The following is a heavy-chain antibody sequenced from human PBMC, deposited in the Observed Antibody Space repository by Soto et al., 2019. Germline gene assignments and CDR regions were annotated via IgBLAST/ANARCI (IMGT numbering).Heavy chain of an antibody. CDR2: ITASSAYI. Sequence: EVQLVESGGGLVKPGGFLRLSCAACGFTFNTYDMNWVRQAPGKGLEWVSSITASSAYIYYADSVRGRITISRDNAKNSLFLQMHSLRAEDTAVYYCVRSGTARLLRHSWFDTWGQGTLVTVSS. CDR3: VRSGTARLLRHSWFDT. V-gene: IGHV3-21*01. D-gene: IGHD2-21*01. CDR1: GFTFNTYD. J-gene: IGHJ5*02.